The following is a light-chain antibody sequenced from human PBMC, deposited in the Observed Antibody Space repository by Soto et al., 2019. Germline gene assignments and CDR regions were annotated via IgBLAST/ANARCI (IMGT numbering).Light chain of an antibody. CDR1: SSDVGGYNY. Sequence: QSVLTQPASVSGSPGQSITISCTGTSSDVGGYNYVSWYQQQSGKAPKLMIHEVSNRPSGVSNRFSGSKSGNTASLTISGLQTDDEGHYYCISYSSSYNLGVFGGGTKLTVL. CDR3: ISYSSSYNLGV. V-gene: IGLV2-14*01. CDR2: EVS. J-gene: IGLJ3*02.